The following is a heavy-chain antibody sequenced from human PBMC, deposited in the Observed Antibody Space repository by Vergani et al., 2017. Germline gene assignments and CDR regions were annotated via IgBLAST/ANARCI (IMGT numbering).Heavy chain of an antibody. Sequence: EVQLLESGGGLVQPGGSLRLSCAASGSTFSSYWMSWVRQAPGKGLEWVANIKQDGSEKYYVDSVKGRFTISRDNSKNTLYLQMNSLRAEDTAVYYCAKGVGGDPLYSSGWSHGGYYFDYWGQGTLVTVSS. CDR3: AKGVGGDPLYSSGWSHGGYYFDY. V-gene: IGHV3-7*03. CDR1: GSTFSSYW. CDR2: IKQDGSEK. D-gene: IGHD6-19*01. J-gene: IGHJ4*02.